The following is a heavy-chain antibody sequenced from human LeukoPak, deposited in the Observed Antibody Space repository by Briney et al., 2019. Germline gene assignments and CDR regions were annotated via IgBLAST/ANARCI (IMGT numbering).Heavy chain of an antibody. Sequence: SVKVSCKASGGTFSSYAISWVRQAPGQGLEWMGGIIPIFGTANYAQKFQGRVTITADESTSTAYMELSSLRSEDTAVYYCARDPSYYYDSSGYQWGQGTLVTVSS. CDR2: IIPIFGTA. D-gene: IGHD3-22*01. CDR3: ARDPSYYYDSSGYQ. CDR1: GGTFSSYA. J-gene: IGHJ4*02. V-gene: IGHV1-69*13.